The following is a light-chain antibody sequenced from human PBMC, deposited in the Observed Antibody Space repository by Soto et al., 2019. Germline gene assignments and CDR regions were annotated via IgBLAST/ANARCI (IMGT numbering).Light chain of an antibody. CDR3: QQSYSTLT. CDR1: QSISSY. J-gene: IGKJ3*01. V-gene: IGKV1-39*01. Sequence: DIQMTQSPSSLSASVGDRVTITCRASQSISSYLNWYQQKPGKAPKLLIYASSSLQSGVPSRFSGSGSGTDFTLTISSLQPDGFASYYCQQSYSTLTFGPGTKVDIK. CDR2: ASS.